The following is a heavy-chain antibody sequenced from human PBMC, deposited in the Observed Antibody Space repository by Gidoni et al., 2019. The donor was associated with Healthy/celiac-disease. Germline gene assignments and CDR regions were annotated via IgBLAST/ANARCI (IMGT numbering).Heavy chain of an antibody. CDR3: ARDFSAAAGTGDFDY. Sequence: QLQLQESGPGLVKPSETLSLTCTVSGGSISSSSYYWGWIRQPPGKGLEWIGSIYYSGSTYYNPSLKSRVTISVDTSKNQFSLKLSSVTAADTAVYYCARDFSAAAGTGDFDYWGQGTLVTVSS. J-gene: IGHJ4*02. CDR1: GGSISSSSYY. D-gene: IGHD6-13*01. CDR2: IYYSGST. V-gene: IGHV4-39*07.